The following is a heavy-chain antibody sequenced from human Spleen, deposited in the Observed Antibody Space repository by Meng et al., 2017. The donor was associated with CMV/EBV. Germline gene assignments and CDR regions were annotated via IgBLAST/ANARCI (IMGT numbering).Heavy chain of an antibody. Sequence: VQLVGSGGGLIQPGGSLGSSCAASGFTVSTNYMSWVRQAPGKGLEWVSVIFTGGSTYYADSVKGRFTISRDNSKNTLFLQMNSLRAEDTAVYYCARGRGGPYYFDYWGQGTLVTVSS. CDR3: ARGRGGPYYFDY. D-gene: IGHD2-15*01. CDR2: IFTGGST. CDR1: GFTVSTNY. V-gene: IGHV3-53*01. J-gene: IGHJ4*02.